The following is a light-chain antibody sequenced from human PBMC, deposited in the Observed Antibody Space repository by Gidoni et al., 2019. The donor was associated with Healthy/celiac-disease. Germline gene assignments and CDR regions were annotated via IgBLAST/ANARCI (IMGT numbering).Light chain of an antibody. Sequence: QSALTQPASVSGSPGQSITISCTGTSSDVGGYNYVSWYQQHPGKAPKLMIDDVSTRPSGVSNRFSGSKSGNTASLTISGLQAEDEADYYCSSYTSSSTWVVGGGTKLTVL. CDR2: DVS. CDR1: SSDVGGYNY. J-gene: IGLJ3*02. CDR3: SSYTSSSTWV. V-gene: IGLV2-14*03.